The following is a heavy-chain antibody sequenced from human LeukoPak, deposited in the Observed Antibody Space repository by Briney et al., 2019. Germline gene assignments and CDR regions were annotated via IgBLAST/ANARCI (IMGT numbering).Heavy chain of an antibody. J-gene: IGHJ4*02. D-gene: IGHD3-3*01. V-gene: IGHV3-30*02. Sequence: GGSLRLSCAASGFTFSSYGMHWVRQAPGKGLEWVAFIRYDGSNKYYADSVKGRFTISRDNSKNTLYLQMNSLRAEDTAVYYCAKVSLEWLLSHFDYWGQGTLVTVSS. CDR3: AKVSLEWLLSHFDY. CDR2: IRYDGSNK. CDR1: GFTFSSYG.